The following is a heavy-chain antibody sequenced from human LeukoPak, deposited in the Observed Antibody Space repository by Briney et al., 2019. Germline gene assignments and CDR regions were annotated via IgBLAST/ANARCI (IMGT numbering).Heavy chain of an antibody. CDR3: ARVSTPNYGSGRDTDYFDY. Sequence: SGGSLRLSCAASGFTFSSYSMNWVRQAPGKGLEWVSTVSGSGGDTFFADSVRGRFTISRDNAKNSLYLQMNSLRAEDTAVYYCARVSTPNYGSGRDTDYFDYWGQGTLVTVSS. CDR1: GFTFSSYS. D-gene: IGHD3-10*01. J-gene: IGHJ4*02. CDR2: VSGSGGDT. V-gene: IGHV3-21*01.